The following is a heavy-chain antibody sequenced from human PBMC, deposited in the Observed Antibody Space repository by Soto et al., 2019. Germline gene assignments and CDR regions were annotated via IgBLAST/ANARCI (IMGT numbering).Heavy chain of an antibody. V-gene: IGHV4-39*01. Sequence: SETLSLTCTVSGGSISSSSYYWGWIRQPPGKGLEWIGSIYYSGSTYYNPSLKSRVTISVDTSKNQFSLKLSSVTAADTAVYYCARPEHYDILTGYYTTAFDIWGQGTMVTVSS. CDR2: IYYSGST. J-gene: IGHJ3*02. CDR1: GGSISSSSYY. CDR3: ARPEHYDILTGYYTTAFDI. D-gene: IGHD3-9*01.